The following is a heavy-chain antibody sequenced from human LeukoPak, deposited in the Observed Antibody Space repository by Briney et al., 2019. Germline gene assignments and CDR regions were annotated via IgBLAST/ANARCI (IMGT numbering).Heavy chain of an antibody. V-gene: IGHV3-30*02. CDR3: AKDQPYYYDSSGSWF. CDR2: IRYDGSNK. D-gene: IGHD3-22*01. J-gene: IGHJ3*01. Sequence: PGGSLRLSCAASGFTFSSYGMHWVRQAPGKGLEWVAFIRYDGSNKYYADSVKGRFTISRDNSKNTLYLQMNSLRAEDTAVYYCAKDQPYYYDSSGSWFWGQGTMVTVSS. CDR1: GFTFSSYG.